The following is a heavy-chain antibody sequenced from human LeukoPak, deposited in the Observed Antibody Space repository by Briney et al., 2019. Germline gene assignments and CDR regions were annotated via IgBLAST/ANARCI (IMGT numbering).Heavy chain of an antibody. CDR3: ARSDYDSSGYYRTHFQH. D-gene: IGHD3-22*01. J-gene: IGHJ1*01. Sequence: PGGSLRLSCAASGFTFDDYGMSWVRQAPGKGLEWVSGINWNGGSTGYADSVKGRFTISRDNAKNSLYLQMNSLRAEDTALYYCARSDYDSSGYYRTHFQHWGQGTLVTGSS. CDR1: GFTFDDYG. CDR2: INWNGGST. V-gene: IGHV3-20*04.